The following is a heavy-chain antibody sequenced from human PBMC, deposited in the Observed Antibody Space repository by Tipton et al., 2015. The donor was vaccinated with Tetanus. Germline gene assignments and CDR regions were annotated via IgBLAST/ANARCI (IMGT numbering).Heavy chain of an antibody. D-gene: IGHD6-25*01. CDR2: IFPGDSDA. CDR3: ARLHPFGSGFYGGY. CDR1: GYNFTNYW. J-gene: IGHJ4*02. Sequence: QLVQSGAEVKKPGESLKISCKGSGYNFTNYWIGWVRQMPGKGLEWMGVIFPGDSDARYSPPLQGQVTISVDKSISTAYLQWVSLKASGTAMYYCARLHPFGSGFYGGYWGQGTLVTVSS. V-gene: IGHV5-51*01.